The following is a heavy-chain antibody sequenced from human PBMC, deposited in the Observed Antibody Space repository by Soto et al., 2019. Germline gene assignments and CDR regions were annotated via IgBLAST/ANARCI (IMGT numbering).Heavy chain of an antibody. CDR3: ARGNPFNYAGFDV. Sequence: QAHLEQSGAELKRPGASVKVSCKASGYTFSDFDINWLRQASGQGPEWMGWMNAKSGDTFFAQRLQGKLNMTWDTSLSTAFREVGSLTSDDTAIYYCARGNPFNYAGFDVWGQGTTVAVSS. CDR2: MNAKSGDT. J-gene: IGHJ6*02. V-gene: IGHV1-8*01. D-gene: IGHD3-16*01. CDR1: GYTFSDFD.